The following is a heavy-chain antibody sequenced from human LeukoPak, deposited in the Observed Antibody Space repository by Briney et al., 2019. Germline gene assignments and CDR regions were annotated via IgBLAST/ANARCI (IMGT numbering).Heavy chain of an antibody. V-gene: IGHV1-8*01. Sequence: ASVKVSCKASGYTFTSYDINWVRQATGQGLEWMGWMNPNSGNTGYAQKFQGRVTMTRNTAISTAYMELSSLRSEDTAVYYCVRVPLDGYNSQGNLDYWGQGTLVTVSS. CDR3: VRVPLDGYNSQGNLDY. CDR2: MNPNSGNT. CDR1: GYTFTSYD. D-gene: IGHD5-24*01. J-gene: IGHJ4*02.